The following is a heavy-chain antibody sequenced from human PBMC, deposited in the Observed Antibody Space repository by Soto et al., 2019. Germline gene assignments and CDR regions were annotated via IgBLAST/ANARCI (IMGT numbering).Heavy chain of an antibody. CDR3: ARYLGSEQWFFDT. Sequence: QVQLQESGTGLVKPSQTLSLSCTVSGGSISSGGYYWSWIRQHPGRGLEWIGYSHYGGSTYYNPSLESRVSIAVDTSKNQFSLSLSSVTAADTAVYYCARYLGSEQWFFDTWGQGTLVTVSS. CDR1: GGSISSGGYY. CDR2: SHYGGST. V-gene: IGHV4-31*03. D-gene: IGHD3-22*01. J-gene: IGHJ5*02.